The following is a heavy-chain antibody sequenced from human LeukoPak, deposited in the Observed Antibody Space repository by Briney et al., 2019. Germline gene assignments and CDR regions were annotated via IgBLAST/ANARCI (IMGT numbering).Heavy chain of an antibody. V-gene: IGHV3-7*01. D-gene: IGHD3-10*01. CDR2: IKQDGSEK. Sequence: GGSLRLSCAASGFTFSSYWMSWVRQAPGKGLEWVANIKQDGSEKYYVDSVKGRFTISRDNAKNSLYLQVNSLRAEDTAVYYCARDQTKHYYGSGRRAFDIWGQGTMVTVSS. CDR1: GFTFSSYW. J-gene: IGHJ3*02. CDR3: ARDQTKHYYGSGRRAFDI.